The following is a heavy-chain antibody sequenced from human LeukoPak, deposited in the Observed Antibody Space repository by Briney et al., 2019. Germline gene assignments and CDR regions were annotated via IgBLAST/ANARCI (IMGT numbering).Heavy chain of an antibody. V-gene: IGHV4-38-2*02. D-gene: IGHD3-22*01. J-gene: IGHJ3*02. CDR3: ARGAMIVDDAFGI. CDR1: GYSIRNGYN. Sequence: SETLSLTCTVSGYSIRNGYNWGWIRLSPGKGLEWLGSIYQSGSTYDNPSLKSRVTISVDTSKNQFSLKLSSVTAADTAVYYCARGAMIVDDAFGIWGQGTMVTVSS. CDR2: IYQSGST.